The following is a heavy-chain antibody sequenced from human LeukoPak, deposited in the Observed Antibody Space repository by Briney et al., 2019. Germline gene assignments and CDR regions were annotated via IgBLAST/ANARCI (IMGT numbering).Heavy chain of an antibody. D-gene: IGHD3-10*01. CDR2: LSGSGGGT. Sequence: PGGSLRLPCAVSGITLSNYGMGWVRQAPGKGLEWVAGLSGSGGGTNYADSVQGRFTISRDNPKNTLYLQMNSLRAEDTAVYFCAKRGVVIRVFLVGFHKEAYYFDSWGQGALVTVSS. V-gene: IGHV3-23*01. CDR1: GITLSNYG. J-gene: IGHJ4*02. CDR3: AKRGVVIRVFLVGFHKEAYYFDS.